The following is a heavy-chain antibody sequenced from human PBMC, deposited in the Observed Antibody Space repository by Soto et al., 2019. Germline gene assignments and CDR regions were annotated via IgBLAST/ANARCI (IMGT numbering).Heavy chain of an antibody. CDR3: ARGADYYDSSGYYFDY. CDR2: IIPIFGTA. D-gene: IGHD3-22*01. J-gene: IGHJ4*02. Sequence: SVKVSCKASGGTFSSYAISWVRQAPGQGLEWMGGIIPIFGTANYAQKFQGGVTITADESTSTAYMELSSLRSEDTAVYYCARGADYYDSSGYYFDYWGQGTLVTVSS. V-gene: IGHV1-69*13. CDR1: GGTFSSYA.